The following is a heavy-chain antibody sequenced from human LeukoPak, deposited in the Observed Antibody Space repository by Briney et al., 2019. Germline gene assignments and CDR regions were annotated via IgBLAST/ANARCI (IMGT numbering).Heavy chain of an antibody. CDR1: GYSFTSYW. J-gene: IGHJ6*02. CDR3: ARSTSSSWYDYYYYYGMDV. D-gene: IGHD6-13*01. CDR2: IYPGDSDT. V-gene: IGHV5-51*01. Sequence: GESLKISCKGFGYSFTSYWIGWVRQMPGKGLEWMGIIYPGDSDTRYSPSFQGQVTISADKSISTAYLQWSSLKASDTAMYYCARSTSSSWYDYYYYYGMDVWGQGTTVTVSS.